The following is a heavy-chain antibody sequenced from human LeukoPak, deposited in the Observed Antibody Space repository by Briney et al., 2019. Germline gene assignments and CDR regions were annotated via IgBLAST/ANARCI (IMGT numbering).Heavy chain of an antibody. CDR3: ARGFDWLEYYFDY. CDR2: INPDSGDT. V-gene: IGHV1-2*02. J-gene: IGHJ4*03. CDR1: GYPFTGYY. D-gene: IGHD3-9*01. Sequence: ASVKVSCKASGYPFTGYYIHWVRQAPGQGLEWMGWINPDSGDTNYAQKFQGRVTMTRDTSISTAYMELSRLRSDDTALYYCARGFDWLEYYFDYWGHGTLVTVSS.